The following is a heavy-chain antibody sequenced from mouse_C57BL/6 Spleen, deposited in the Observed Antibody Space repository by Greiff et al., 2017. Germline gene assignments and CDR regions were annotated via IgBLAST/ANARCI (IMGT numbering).Heavy chain of an antibody. CDR3: ARWITGVDD. J-gene: IGHJ2*01. CDR1: GYTFTDYY. CDR2: INPYNGGT. D-gene: IGHD1-1*01. Sequence: VQLKESGPVLVKPGASVKMSCKASGYTFTDYYMNWVKQSHGKSLEWIGVINPYNGGTSYNQKFKGKATLTVDKSSSTAYMELNSQTSENSAVYYCARWITGVDDWGQGTTLTVSA. V-gene: IGHV1-19*01.